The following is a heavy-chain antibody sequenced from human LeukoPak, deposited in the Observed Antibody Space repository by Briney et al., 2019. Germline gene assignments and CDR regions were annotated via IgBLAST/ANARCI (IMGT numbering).Heavy chain of an antibody. Sequence: GGSLRLSCAASGFTFNKSWMSWVRQAPGKGPEWVANIKEDGTQKYYVDSVRGRFTISRDNAENSLYLQMNSLRGEDTAIYYCAKTGDRDYWGRGTLVTVSS. V-gene: IGHV3-7*03. D-gene: IGHD7-27*01. CDR2: IKEDGTQK. J-gene: IGHJ4*02. CDR1: GFTFNKSW. CDR3: AKTGDRDY.